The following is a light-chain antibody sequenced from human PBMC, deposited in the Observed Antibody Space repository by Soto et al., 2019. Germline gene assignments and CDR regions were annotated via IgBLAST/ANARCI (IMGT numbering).Light chain of an antibody. CDR1: SSDIGAYNF. Sequence: QSALTQPASVSGSPGQSITISCTGTSSDIGAYNFVSWYQQHPGKAPKLMIYEVSNRPSGVSIRFSGSKSGNTASLTISGLQAQDEADYFCSSYTTSSKYVFGTGTKLTVL. V-gene: IGLV2-14*01. J-gene: IGLJ1*01. CDR2: EVS. CDR3: SSYTTSSKYV.